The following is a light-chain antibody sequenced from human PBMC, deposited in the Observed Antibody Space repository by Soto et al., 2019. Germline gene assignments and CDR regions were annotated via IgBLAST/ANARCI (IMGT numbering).Light chain of an antibody. CDR3: QQYGSSPPIT. CDR2: GAS. Sequence: EIVLTQSPGTLSLSPGETATLSCRASQSVSSSYLAWYQQKPGQAPRLLIYGASSRATGIPDRFSGSGSGTDFTLTISRLEPEDFAVYYCQQYGSSPPITFGGGTKV. CDR1: QSVSSSY. J-gene: IGKJ4*01. V-gene: IGKV3-20*01.